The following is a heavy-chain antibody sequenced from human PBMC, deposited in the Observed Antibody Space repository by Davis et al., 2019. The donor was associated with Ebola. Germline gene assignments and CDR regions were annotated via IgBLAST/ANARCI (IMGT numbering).Heavy chain of an antibody. Sequence: ASVTVSCKTSGYTFTSYGISWVRQAPGQGLEWMGWMNPKTNKTAYAQKFQGRVTITRDTSTSTAYMELSSLTSEDTAVYFCARALTSYYGMDVWGQGTTVTVAS. V-gene: IGHV1-8*03. D-gene: IGHD4/OR15-4a*01. CDR3: ARALTSYYGMDV. J-gene: IGHJ6*02. CDR1: GYTFTSYG. CDR2: MNPKTNKT.